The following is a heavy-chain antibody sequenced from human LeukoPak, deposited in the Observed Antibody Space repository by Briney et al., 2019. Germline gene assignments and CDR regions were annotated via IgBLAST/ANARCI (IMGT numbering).Heavy chain of an antibody. CDR2: ISWNSGSI. CDR1: GFTFDDYA. CDR3: ARAPEYEVQLWYDPKEYYYYGMDV. V-gene: IGHV3-9*01. J-gene: IGHJ6*02. Sequence: PGRSLRLSCAASGFTFDDYAMHWVRQAPGKGLEWVSGISWNSGSIGYADSVKGRFTISRDNAKNSLYLQMNSLRAEDTAVYYCARAPEYEVQLWYDPKEYYYYGMDVWGQGTTVTASS. D-gene: IGHD5-18*01.